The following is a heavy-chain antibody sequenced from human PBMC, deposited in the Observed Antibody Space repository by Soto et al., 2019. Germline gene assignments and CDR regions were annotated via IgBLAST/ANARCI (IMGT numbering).Heavy chain of an antibody. Sequence: PGGSLRLSCAASGFTFGSYAMSWVRQGPGKGLEWVSAISGSGGSTYYADSVKGRFTISRDNSKDTLYLQMNSLRAEDTAVYYCAKDGRHCSGGSCYYYYYMDVWGKGTTVTVSS. D-gene: IGHD2-15*01. V-gene: IGHV3-23*01. J-gene: IGHJ6*03. CDR2: ISGSGGST. CDR3: AKDGRHCSGGSCYYYYYMDV. CDR1: GFTFGSYA.